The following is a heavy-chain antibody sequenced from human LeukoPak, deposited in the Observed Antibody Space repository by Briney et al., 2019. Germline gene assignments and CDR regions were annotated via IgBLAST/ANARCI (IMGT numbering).Heavy chain of an antibody. J-gene: IGHJ4*02. CDR3: AKDLSGPLRLGELSFFDY. CDR1: GFTFSSYG. V-gene: IGHV3-30*18. CDR2: ISYDGSNK. D-gene: IGHD3-16*02. Sequence: GGSLRLSCAASGFTFSSYGMHWVRQAPGKGLEWVAVISYDGSNKYYADSVKGRFTISRDNSKNTLYLQMNSLRAEDTAVYYCAKDLSGPLRLGELSFFDYWGQGTLVTVSS.